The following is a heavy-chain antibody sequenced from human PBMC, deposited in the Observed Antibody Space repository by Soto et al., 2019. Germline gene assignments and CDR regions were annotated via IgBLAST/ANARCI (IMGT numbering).Heavy chain of an antibody. D-gene: IGHD6-6*01. V-gene: IGHV3-49*04. CDR2: IRSKAYGGTT. J-gene: IGHJ6*02. CDR1: GFTFRDYA. Sequence: QAGGSLRLSCTASGFTFRDYAMSWVRQAPGKGLEWVGFIRSKAYGGTTEYPATVKGRFTISRDDSKSIAYLQVNSLNTEETAVYYCTRDQGMYTSSDDYYYYGMDVWGQGTTVTVSS. CDR3: TRDQGMYTSSDDYYYYGMDV.